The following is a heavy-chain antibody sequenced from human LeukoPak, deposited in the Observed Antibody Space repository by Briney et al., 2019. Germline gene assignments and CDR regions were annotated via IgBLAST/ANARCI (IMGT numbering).Heavy chain of an antibody. CDR1: GGSISSSSYY. CDR3: ARRNYRPLFDY. V-gene: IGHV4-39*01. D-gene: IGHD1-7*01. Sequence: PSETLSLTCTVSGGSISSSSYYWGWIRQPPGKGLEWIGSIYYRGSTYYNPSLKRRVTISVDTSKNQFSLKLSSVTAADTAVYYCARRNYRPLFDYWGQGTLLTVSS. J-gene: IGHJ4*02. CDR2: IYYRGST.